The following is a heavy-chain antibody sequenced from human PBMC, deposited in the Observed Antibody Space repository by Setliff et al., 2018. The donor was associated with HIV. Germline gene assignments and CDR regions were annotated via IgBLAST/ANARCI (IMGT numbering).Heavy chain of an antibody. CDR2: VYYTGST. Sequence: SETLSLTCTVSSDSIRFYYWTWIRQPPGKGLEWIGNVYYTGSTNCNPSLKSRITISIDTSKSQFSLKLTSVAAADTAVYYCARDSGGYNYGFAVGSFDYWGQGALVTVSS. V-gene: IGHV4-59*01. J-gene: IGHJ4*02. CDR3: ARDSGGYNYGFAVGSFDY. D-gene: IGHD5-18*01. CDR1: SDSIRFYY.